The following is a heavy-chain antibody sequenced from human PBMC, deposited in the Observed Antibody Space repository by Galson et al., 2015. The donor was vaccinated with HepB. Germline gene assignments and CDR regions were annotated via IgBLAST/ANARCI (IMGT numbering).Heavy chain of an antibody. CDR2: ISGSGGGT. Sequence: SLRLSCAVSGLTFSNYAMSWVRQAPGKGLEWVSGISGSGGGTYYADSVKGRFTISRDNSKNTLHLQMNSLRAEDTAIYYCVKDLRDMVNVPGPRGYWGQGTLVTVSS. D-gene: IGHD2-15*01. J-gene: IGHJ4*02. CDR1: GLTFSNYA. V-gene: IGHV3-23*01. CDR3: VKDLRDMVNVPGPRGY.